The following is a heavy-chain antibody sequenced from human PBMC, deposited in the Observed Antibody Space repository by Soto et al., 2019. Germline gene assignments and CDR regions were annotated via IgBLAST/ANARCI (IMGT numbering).Heavy chain of an antibody. CDR1: GYTLTSYA. CDR2: INAGNGNT. Sequence: AAVQVSCKASGYTLTSYAMHWVRQAPGQRLEWMGWINAGNGNTKYSQKFQGRVTITRDTSASTVYMELSSLRSEDTAVYYCANATVTPAYNWFDPWGQGTLVTVAS. J-gene: IGHJ5*02. CDR3: ANATVTPAYNWFDP. V-gene: IGHV1-3*01. D-gene: IGHD4-4*01.